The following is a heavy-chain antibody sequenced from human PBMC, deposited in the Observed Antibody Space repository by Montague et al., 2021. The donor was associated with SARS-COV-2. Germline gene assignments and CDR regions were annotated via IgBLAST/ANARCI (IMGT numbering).Heavy chain of an antibody. J-gene: IGHJ6*02. CDR3: AGGELELHIRDYYYYGMDV. Sequence: SETLSLTCAVYGGSFSGYYWSWIRQPPGKGLEWIGEINHSGSTKYNPSLKSRVTIPVDTSKNQLSLKLSSVTAADTAVYYCAGGELELHIRDYYYYGMDVWGQGTTVTVSS. CDR2: INHSGST. V-gene: IGHV4-34*01. D-gene: IGHD1-7*01. CDR1: GGSFSGYY.